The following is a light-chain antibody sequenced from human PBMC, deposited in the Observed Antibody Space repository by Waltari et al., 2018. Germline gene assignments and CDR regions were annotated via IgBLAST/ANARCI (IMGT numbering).Light chain of an antibody. Sequence: VLTQSPDRLSLSPGESATLTCRASQSVSSNYLAWYQQTPGQAPRLLIYRASTRAAGIPDRFSGSGSGTEFTLTISSLQSEDSAIYYCQQYYSYPFTFGPGTKVDIK. CDR1: QSVSSNY. J-gene: IGKJ3*01. CDR3: QQYYSYPFT. V-gene: IGKV3-20*01. CDR2: RAS.